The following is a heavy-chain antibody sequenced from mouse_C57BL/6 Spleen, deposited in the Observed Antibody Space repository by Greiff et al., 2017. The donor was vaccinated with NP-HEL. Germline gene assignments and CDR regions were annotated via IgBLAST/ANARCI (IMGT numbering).Heavy chain of an antibody. CDR2: INPNNGGT. J-gene: IGHJ2*01. CDR3: ARGDYGSSLDY. Sequence: EVQLQQSGPELVKPGASVKISCKASGYTFTDYYMNWVKQSHGKSLEWIGDINPNNGGTSYNQKFKGKATLTVDKSSSTAYMELRSLTSDDSAVDYCARGDYGSSLDYWGQGTTLTVSS. V-gene: IGHV1-26*01. D-gene: IGHD1-1*01. CDR1: GYTFTDYY.